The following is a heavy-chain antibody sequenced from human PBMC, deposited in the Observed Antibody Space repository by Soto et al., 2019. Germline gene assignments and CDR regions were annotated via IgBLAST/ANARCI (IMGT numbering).Heavy chain of an antibody. CDR2: INSDGSST. D-gene: IGHD6-13*01. CDR3: AREYSSSRYFDY. Sequence: PGGSLRLSCAASEFTFSSYWIHWVRQAPGKGLVWVSRINSDGSSTSYADSVKGRFTISRDNAKNTLYLQMNSLRAEDTAVYYCAREYSSSRYFDYWGQGTLVTVSS. J-gene: IGHJ4*02. CDR1: EFTFSSYW. V-gene: IGHV3-74*01.